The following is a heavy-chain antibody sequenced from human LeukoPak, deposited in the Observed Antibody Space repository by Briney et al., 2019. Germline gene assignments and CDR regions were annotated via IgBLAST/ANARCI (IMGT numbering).Heavy chain of an antibody. D-gene: IGHD2-21*02. CDR3: ARVCGGDCFDAFDI. Sequence: PGGSLRLSCAASGFTVSSNYMSWVRQAPGKGLEWVSVIYSGGSTYYAASVKGRFTISRDNSKNTLYLQMNSLRAEDTAVYYCARVCGGDCFDAFDIWGQGTMVTVSS. CDR1: GFTVSSNY. J-gene: IGHJ3*02. CDR2: IYSGGST. V-gene: IGHV3-66*02.